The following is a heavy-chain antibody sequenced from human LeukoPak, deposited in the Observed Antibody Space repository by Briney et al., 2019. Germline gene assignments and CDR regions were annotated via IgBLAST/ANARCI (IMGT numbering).Heavy chain of an antibody. CDR2: ISSNGGST. D-gene: IGHD4-17*01. CDR1: GFTFSSYA. Sequence: GGSLRLSCAASGFTFSSYAMHWVRQAPGKGLEYVSAISSNGGSTYYANSVKGRFTISRDNSKNTLYLQMGGLRAEDMAVYYCARTYDYGDYGYYYYYMDVWGKGTTVTVSS. CDR3: ARTYDYGDYGYYYYYMDV. V-gene: IGHV3-64*01. J-gene: IGHJ6*03.